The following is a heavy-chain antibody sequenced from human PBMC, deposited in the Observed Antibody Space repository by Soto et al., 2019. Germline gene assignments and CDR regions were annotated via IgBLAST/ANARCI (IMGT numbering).Heavy chain of an antibody. CDR3: ATHRIAAAGTKYYGMDV. Sequence: QVQLVESGGGVVQPGRSLRLSCAASGFTFSSYGMHWVHQAPGKGLEWVAVISYDGSNKYYADSVKGRFTISRDNSKNTLYLQMNSLRAEDTAVYYCATHRIAAAGTKYYGMDVWGQGTTVTVSS. CDR2: ISYDGSNK. CDR1: GFTFSSYG. J-gene: IGHJ6*02. D-gene: IGHD6-13*01. V-gene: IGHV3-30*03.